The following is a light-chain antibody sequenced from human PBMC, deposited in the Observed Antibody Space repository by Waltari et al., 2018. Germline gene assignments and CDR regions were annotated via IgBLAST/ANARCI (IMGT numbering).Light chain of an antibody. CDR1: SSDIGAYNY. V-gene: IGLV2-14*01. J-gene: IGLJ1*01. Sequence: QSALTQPASVSGSPGQSITISCSGTSSDIGAYNYVSWFQQHPGKVPTLMIYEVRNRPSGISNRFSGSKSGNTASLTISRLQAEDEADYYCSSYTSSSTYVFGTGTRVTVL. CDR2: EVR. CDR3: SSYTSSSTYV.